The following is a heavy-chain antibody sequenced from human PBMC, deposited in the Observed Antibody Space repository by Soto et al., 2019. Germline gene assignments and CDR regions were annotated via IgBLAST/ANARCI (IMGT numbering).Heavy chain of an antibody. CDR3: ARQRGATIFGVVRDDNWFDP. CDR2: IYPGDSDT. Sequence: GESLKISCKGSGYSFTSYWIGWVRQMLGKGLEWMGIIYPGDSDTRYSPSFQGQVTISADKSISTAYLQWSSLKASDTAMYYCARQRGATIFGVVRDDNWFDPWGQGTLVTVSS. J-gene: IGHJ5*02. CDR1: GYSFTSYW. D-gene: IGHD3-3*01. V-gene: IGHV5-51*01.